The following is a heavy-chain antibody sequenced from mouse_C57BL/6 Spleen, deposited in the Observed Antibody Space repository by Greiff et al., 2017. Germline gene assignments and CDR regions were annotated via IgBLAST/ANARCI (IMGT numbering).Heavy chain of an antibody. J-gene: IGHJ1*03. Sequence: QVQLQQPGAELVMPGASVKLSCKASGYTFTSYWMHWVQQRPGQGLEWIGEIDPSASYTNSNQQFKGKSTLTVDKSSSPAYMQLSSLTSEDSAVYDCARGGVGQGGYFDVWGTGTTVTVSS. CDR1: GYTFTSYW. D-gene: IGHD1-3*01. CDR2: IDPSASYT. CDR3: ARGGVGQGGYFDV. V-gene: IGHV1-69*01.